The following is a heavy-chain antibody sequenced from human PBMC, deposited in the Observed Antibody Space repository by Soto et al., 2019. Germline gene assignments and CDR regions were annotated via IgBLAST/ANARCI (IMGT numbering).Heavy chain of an antibody. V-gene: IGHV3-15*01. J-gene: IGHJ4*02. D-gene: IGHD7-27*01. Sequence: EVQLVESGGGLVKPGGSLRLSCAASGFTFSNVWMNWVRQAPGKGLEWVARIKKKVDGGTTDYAAPVKGRFTISRDVSKDTLYLQMDSLKTEDTAVYYCTSNPSYWGQGTLVTVSS. CDR3: TSNPSY. CDR1: GFTFSNVW. CDR2: IKKKVDGGTT.